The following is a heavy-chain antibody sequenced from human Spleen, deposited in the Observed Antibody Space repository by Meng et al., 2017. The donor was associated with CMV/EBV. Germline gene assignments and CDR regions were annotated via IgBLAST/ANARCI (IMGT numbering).Heavy chain of an antibody. CDR2: ISSSSSYI. Sequence: LSCVGSGFTFSSYSMNWVRQAPGKGLEWVSSISSSSSYIYYADSVKGRFTISRDNAKNSLYLQMNSLRAEDTAVYYCASGTSQTFDYWGQGTLVTVSS. J-gene: IGHJ4*02. CDR3: ASGTSQTFDY. CDR1: GFTFSSYS. V-gene: IGHV3-21*01. D-gene: IGHD2-2*01.